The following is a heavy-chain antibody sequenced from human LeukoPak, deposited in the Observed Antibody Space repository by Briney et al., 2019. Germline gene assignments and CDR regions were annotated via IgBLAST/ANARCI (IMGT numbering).Heavy chain of an antibody. CDR1: GYTFTSYY. V-gene: IGHV1-46*01. CDR3: ATPHPYCSGGSCYSLLDY. D-gene: IGHD2-15*01. J-gene: IGHJ4*02. CDR2: INPSGGST. Sequence: ASVKVSCKASGYTFTSYYMHWMRQAPGQGLEWMGIINPSGGSTSYAQKFQGRVTMTRDTSTSAVYMELSSLRSEDTAVYYCATPHPYCSGGSCYSLLDYWGQGTLVTVSS.